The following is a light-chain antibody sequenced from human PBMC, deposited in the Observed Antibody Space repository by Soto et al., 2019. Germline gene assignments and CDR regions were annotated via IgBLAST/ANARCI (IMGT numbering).Light chain of an antibody. CDR2: RAS. CDR3: QQRSNWPPIT. Sequence: EMVMTQSPATLSVSPGERATLSCRASQSVSSNYLAWYQQKPGQAPKVLIYRASIRATGIPARFSGSGSGTDFTLTISSLEPEDFAVYYCQQRSNWPPITFGQGTRLENK. V-gene: IGKV3-11*01. CDR1: QSVSSNY. J-gene: IGKJ5*01.